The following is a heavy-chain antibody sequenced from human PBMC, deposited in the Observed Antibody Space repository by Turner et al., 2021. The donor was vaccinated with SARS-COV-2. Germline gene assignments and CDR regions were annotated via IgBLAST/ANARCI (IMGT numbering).Heavy chain of an antibody. CDR2: IYYSGST. V-gene: IGHV4-39*01. D-gene: IGHD1-26*01. J-gene: IGHJ3*02. Sequence: QLQLQVSCPGLIKRCDTLSLTCTVSGGSISSSSSYWGRIRQPPGKGLGWFGSIYYSGSTYYNPSVKSRVTISVDTSKNQFSLKLSSVTAADTAVYYCARRPRLYSGTYSGAFDIWGQGTMVTVSS. CDR1: GGSISSSSSY. CDR3: ARRPRLYSGTYSGAFDI.